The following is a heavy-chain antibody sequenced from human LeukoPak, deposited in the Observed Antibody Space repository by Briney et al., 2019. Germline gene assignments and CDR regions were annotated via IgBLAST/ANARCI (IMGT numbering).Heavy chain of an antibody. CDR2: MNPNSGNT. J-gene: IGHJ4*02. D-gene: IGHD3-22*01. Sequence: ASVKVSCKASGYTFTSYDINWVRQATGQGLEWMGWMNPNSGNTGYAQKLQGRGTMTTDTSTSTAYMELRSLRSDDTAVYYCARPSTHYYDSSDSFDSWGQGTLVTVSS. V-gene: IGHV1-8*02. CDR3: ARPSTHYYDSSDSFDS. CDR1: GYTFTSYD.